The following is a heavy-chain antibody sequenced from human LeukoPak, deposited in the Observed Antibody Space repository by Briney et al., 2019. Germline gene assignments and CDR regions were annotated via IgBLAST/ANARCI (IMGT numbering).Heavy chain of an antibody. D-gene: IGHD3-22*01. CDR2: ISYDGSNK. CDR1: GFTFSSYG. Sequence: PGRSLRLSCAASGFTFSSYGMHWVRQAPGKGLEWVAVISYDGSNKYYADSVKGRFTISRDNSKNTLYLQMNSLRAEDTAVYYCAKGDYDSSGPMDYWGQGTLVTVSS. CDR3: AKGDYDSSGPMDY. J-gene: IGHJ4*02. V-gene: IGHV3-30*18.